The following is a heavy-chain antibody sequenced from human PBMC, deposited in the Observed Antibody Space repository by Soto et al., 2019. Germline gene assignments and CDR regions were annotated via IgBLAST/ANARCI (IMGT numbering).Heavy chain of an antibody. Sequence: QVHLVQSGPEVKRPGASVKVSCKASGYTFTNYGFSWVRQAPGQGLEWMGWIITYNGNTNYAQKFQGRVTMTTDTSSSTAYMELRSLRSDDTAVYYCARGGYDYDSSGYYPYNWFDPWGQGTLVTVSS. J-gene: IGHJ5*02. CDR3: ARGGYDYDSSGYYPYNWFDP. CDR2: IITYNGNT. CDR1: GYTFTNYG. D-gene: IGHD3-22*01. V-gene: IGHV1-18*01.